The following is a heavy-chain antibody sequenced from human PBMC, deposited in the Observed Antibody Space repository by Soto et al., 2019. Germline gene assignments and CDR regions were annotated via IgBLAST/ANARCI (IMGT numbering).Heavy chain of an antibody. CDR1: GGTFSSYA. J-gene: IGHJ5*02. V-gene: IGHV1-69*12. Sequence: QVQLVQSGAAVKKPGSSVKVSCKASGGTFSSYAISWVRQAPGQGLNGMGEIIPIFGTANNAQKFQGRVTITADESTSTAYMELSSLRSEDTAVYYCARDRGPSSGYYPYWFDPWGQGTLVTVSS. D-gene: IGHD3-22*01. CDR3: ARDRGPSSGYYPYWFDP. CDR2: IIPIFGTA.